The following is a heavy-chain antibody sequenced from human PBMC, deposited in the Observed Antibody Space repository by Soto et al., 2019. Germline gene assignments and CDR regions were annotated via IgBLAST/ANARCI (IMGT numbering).Heavy chain of an antibody. J-gene: IGHJ4*02. Sequence: PSETLPLTCPFAGSSIGSYYWNWIRQPPGKGLEWIGYIYYSGSTNYNPSLKSRVTISVDTSKNQFSLKLSSVTAADTAVYYCARMGPAALNGVDYWGQGTLVTVSS. D-gene: IGHD2-2*01. CDR2: IYYSGST. V-gene: IGHV4-59*08. CDR1: GSSIGSYY. CDR3: ARMGPAALNGVDY.